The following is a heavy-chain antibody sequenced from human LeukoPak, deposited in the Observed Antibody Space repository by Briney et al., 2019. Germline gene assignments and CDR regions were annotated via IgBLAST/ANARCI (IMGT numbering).Heavy chain of an antibody. CDR1: GGTSSSYA. CDR3: ARLIYMVRGVITYDAFDT. D-gene: IGHD3-10*01. J-gene: IGHJ3*02. CDR2: IIPIFGTA. V-gene: IGHV1-69*05. Sequence: ASVKVSCKASGGTSSSYAISWVRQAPGQGLEWMGGIIPIFGTANYAQKFQGRVTITTDESTSTAYMELSSLRSEDTAVYYCARLIYMVRGVITYDAFDTWGQGTMVTVSS.